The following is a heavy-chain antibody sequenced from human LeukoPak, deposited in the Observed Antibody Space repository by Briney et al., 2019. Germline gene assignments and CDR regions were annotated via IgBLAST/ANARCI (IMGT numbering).Heavy chain of an antibody. CDR1: GFIFSSYW. CDR2: INSDGSST. Sequence: GGSLRLSCAASGFIFSSYWMHLVRQAPGTGLVWVSRINSDGSSTSYADSVKGRFTISRDNAKNTLYLQMNSLRAEDTAVYYCARRVVVPAAPYYFDYWGQGTLVTVSS. V-gene: IGHV3-74*01. J-gene: IGHJ4*02. CDR3: ARRVVVPAAPYYFDY. D-gene: IGHD2-2*01.